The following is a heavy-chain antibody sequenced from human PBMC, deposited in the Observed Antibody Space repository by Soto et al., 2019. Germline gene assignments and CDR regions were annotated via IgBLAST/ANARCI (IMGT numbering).Heavy chain of an antibody. Sequence: SETLSLTCTVSGGSISSGGYYWSWIRQHPGKGLEWIGYIYYSGSTYYNPSLKSRVTISVDTSRNQFSLKLSSVTAADTAVYYCARAISHYYDSSGSCGFDYWGQGTLVTVSS. J-gene: IGHJ4*02. D-gene: IGHD3-22*01. CDR3: ARAISHYYDSSGSCGFDY. V-gene: IGHV4-31*03. CDR2: IYYSGST. CDR1: GGSISSGGYY.